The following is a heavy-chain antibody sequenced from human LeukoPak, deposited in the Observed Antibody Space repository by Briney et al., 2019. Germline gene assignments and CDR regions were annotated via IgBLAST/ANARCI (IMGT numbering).Heavy chain of an antibody. CDR2: IYPGDSDT. V-gene: IGHV5-51*01. D-gene: IGHD6-19*01. CDR3: ARRRGTVAGYYYGMDV. J-gene: IGHJ6*02. CDR1: GYSFNSYY. Sequence: GESLKISCKGSGYSFNSYYIAWVRRMPGKGLEWMGIIYPGDSDTRYSPSFQGQVTMSADKSNTTAYLQWSSLKASDTAMYYCARRRGTVAGYYYGMDVWGQGTTVTVSS.